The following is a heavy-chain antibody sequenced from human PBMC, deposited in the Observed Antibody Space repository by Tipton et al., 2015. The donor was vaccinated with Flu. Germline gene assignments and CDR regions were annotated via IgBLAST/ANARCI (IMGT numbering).Heavy chain of an antibody. D-gene: IGHD3-16*01. CDR3: ARVMSHRGAFDV. CDR2: IDRTSTTT. V-gene: IGHV3-9*01. J-gene: IGHJ3*01. Sequence: SLRLSCAASGFSFENHAMYWVRQAPGKGLEWVAGIDRTSTTTGYVDSVKGRFTISRDNAKKFLYVQMDSLRPEDTALYYCARVMSHRGAFDVWGQGTMVTVSS. CDR1: GFSFENHA.